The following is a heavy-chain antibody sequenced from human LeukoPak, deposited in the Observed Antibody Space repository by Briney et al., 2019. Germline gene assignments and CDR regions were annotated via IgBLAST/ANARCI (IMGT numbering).Heavy chain of an antibody. Sequence: GGPLRLSCAASGLHFSGYWMSWVRQAPGKGLEWVANINQDGREKYYVDSVKGRFTISRDNAKNSLNLQMNSLRAEDTAVYYCARESSSSDYYFDSWGQGTLVTVSS. CDR2: INQDGREK. V-gene: IGHV3-7*01. D-gene: IGHD6-6*01. CDR1: GLHFSGYW. CDR3: ARESSSSDYYFDS. J-gene: IGHJ4*02.